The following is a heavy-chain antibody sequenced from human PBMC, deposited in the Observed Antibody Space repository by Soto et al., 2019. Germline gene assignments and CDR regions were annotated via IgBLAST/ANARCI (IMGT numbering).Heavy chain of an antibody. CDR2: IYNGERT. J-gene: IGHJ4*02. V-gene: IGHV4-59*01. Sequence: QVHLQESGPGLVKPSETMSLTCTASGASIRNFYWNWVRQFPGKGLEWIGHIYNGERTNYNPSLKSRVTISVDTSKNQFSLKCSSVTVADTAVCYCAQTTGWPGFDYWGQGTLVAVSS. CDR3: AQTTGWPGFDY. D-gene: IGHD6-19*01. CDR1: GASIRNFY.